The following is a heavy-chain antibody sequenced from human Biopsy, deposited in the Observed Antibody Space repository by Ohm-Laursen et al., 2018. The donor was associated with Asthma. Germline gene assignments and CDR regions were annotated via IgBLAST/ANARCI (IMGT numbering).Heavy chain of an antibody. D-gene: IGHD3-3*01. J-gene: IGHJ3*01. CDR1: GFSFDDCA. V-gene: IGHV3-43*02. CDR3: AKDFWSGYSKEWTGSMDV. CDR2: ISWDGGRT. Sequence: SLRLSCTASGFSFDDCAMHWVRQAPGKGLEWVSLISWDGGRTYYGDSVKGRFTISRDNSKNSLYLQMNSLRTEDTALYYCAKDFWSGYSKEWTGSMDVWGQGTMVSVSS.